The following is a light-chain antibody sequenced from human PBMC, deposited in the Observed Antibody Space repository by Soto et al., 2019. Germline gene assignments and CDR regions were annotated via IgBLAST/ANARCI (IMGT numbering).Light chain of an antibody. V-gene: IGKV4-1*01. Sequence: DILMTQSQNSLAVSLGERTTINCKSSQSFLYTSNSKKYLAWYQQKPGQPPKLLIKWASTRESGVPDRFSGSGSETDFTLTISSLQAEDVAVYYCQQYYSSTITFGQGTRPEI. CDR2: WAS. CDR3: QQYYSSTIT. CDR1: QSFLYTSNSKKY. J-gene: IGKJ5*01.